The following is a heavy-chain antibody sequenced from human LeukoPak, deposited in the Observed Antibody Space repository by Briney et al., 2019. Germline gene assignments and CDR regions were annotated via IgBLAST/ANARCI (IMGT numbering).Heavy chain of an antibody. J-gene: IGHJ4*02. CDR2: IWSDGTNR. V-gene: IGHV3-33*01. D-gene: IGHD4-11*01. Sequence: GGSLRLTCAASGFIFSHYGMHWVRQAPGKGLEWVAVIWSDGTNRYYADSVKGRFSINRDDSQKRVFLQMNSLRAEDTAVYYCARDAQRGFDYSNSLQYWGQGALVTVSS. CDR3: ARDAQRGFDYSNSLQY. CDR1: GFIFSHYG.